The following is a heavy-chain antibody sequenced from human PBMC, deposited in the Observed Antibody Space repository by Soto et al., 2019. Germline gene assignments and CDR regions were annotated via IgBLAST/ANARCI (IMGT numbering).Heavy chain of an antibody. V-gene: IGHV3-48*03. CDR1: GFTFSSFE. CDR3: ASQPAVWRYNWFGR. J-gene: IGHJ5*02. CDR2: ISSSGSTI. D-gene: IGHD2-2*01. Sequence: LRLSCAASGFTFSSFEMNWVRQAPGKRQEWVSYISSSGSTIYYADSVKGRFTISRDNAKNSLYLQMNSLRVDDTSVYNFASQPAVWRYNWFGRWGPGSL.